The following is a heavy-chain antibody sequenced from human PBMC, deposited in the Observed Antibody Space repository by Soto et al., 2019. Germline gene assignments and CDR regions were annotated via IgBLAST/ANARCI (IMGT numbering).Heavy chain of an antibody. J-gene: IGHJ5*02. CDR1: GYTFTSHD. Sequence: QVQLVQSGAEVKKPGASVKVSCKASGYTFTSHDINWMRQATGQGLEWMGWMNPNSGHTNYAQKFQGRVTMTRDTSISTAYMELTNLRSEDTAIYYCASDMSTPWGQGTLVTVS. D-gene: IGHD3-16*01. CDR3: ASDMSTP. V-gene: IGHV1-8*01. CDR2: MNPNSGHT.